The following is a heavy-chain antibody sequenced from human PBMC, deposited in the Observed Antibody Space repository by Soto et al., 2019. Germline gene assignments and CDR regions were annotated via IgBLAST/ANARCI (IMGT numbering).Heavy chain of an antibody. CDR2: IWYDGSNK. Sequence: GESLKISCAASGFTFSSYGMHWVRQAPGKGLEWVAVIWYDGSNKYYADSVKGRFTISRDNSKNTLYLQMNSLGAEDTAVYYCARVRTAWGYYYGMDVWGQGTTVTVSS. J-gene: IGHJ6*02. V-gene: IGHV3-33*01. D-gene: IGHD7-27*01. CDR3: ARVRTAWGYYYGMDV. CDR1: GFTFSSYG.